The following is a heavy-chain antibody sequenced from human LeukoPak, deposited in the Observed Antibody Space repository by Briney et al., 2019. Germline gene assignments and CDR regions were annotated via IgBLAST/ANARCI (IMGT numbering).Heavy chain of an antibody. CDR1: GGSISSSNW. V-gene: IGHV4-4*02. Sequence: PSGTLSLTCAVSGGSISSSNWWSWVRQPPGKGLEWIGEINHSGSTNYNPSLKSRVTISVDTSKNQFSLKLSSVTAADTAVYYCARAPLLRFLEWLIYGMDVWGQGTTVTVSS. CDR3: ARAPLLRFLEWLIYGMDV. J-gene: IGHJ6*02. CDR2: INHSGST. D-gene: IGHD3-3*01.